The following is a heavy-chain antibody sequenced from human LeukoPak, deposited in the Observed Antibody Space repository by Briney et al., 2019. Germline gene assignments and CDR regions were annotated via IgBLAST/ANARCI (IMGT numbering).Heavy chain of an antibody. CDR1: GFTFTTYA. Sequence: PGRSLRLSCAASGFTFTTYAMSWVRQAPGKGLEWVSGISATGISTYYGDSVKGRFTISRDNSKNTLYLQMNNLRAEDTAEYYCARGDSIAAFDYWGQGTLVTVSS. J-gene: IGHJ4*02. CDR2: ISATGIST. D-gene: IGHD6-6*01. CDR3: ARGDSIAAFDY. V-gene: IGHV3-23*01.